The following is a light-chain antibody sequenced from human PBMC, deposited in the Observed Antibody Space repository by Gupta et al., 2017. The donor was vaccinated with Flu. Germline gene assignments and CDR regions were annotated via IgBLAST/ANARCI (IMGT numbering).Light chain of an antibody. CDR1: HSDVGGYHF. Sequence: QSAFTQPASVSGSPGQSITISCSGTHSDVGGYHFVTWYQHPPGRAPKLLIYEVTKRPFEISDRFSGSKSGNTASLTISGLQPEDEADYFCSSYTDANTWVFGSGSRVTVL. J-gene: IGLJ1*01. V-gene: IGLV2-14*01. CDR3: SSYTDANTWV. CDR2: EVT.